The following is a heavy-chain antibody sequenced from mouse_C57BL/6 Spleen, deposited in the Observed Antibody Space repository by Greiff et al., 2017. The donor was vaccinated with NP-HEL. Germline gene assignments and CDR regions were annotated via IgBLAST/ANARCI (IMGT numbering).Heavy chain of an antibody. V-gene: IGHV1-15*01. CDR1: GYTFTDYE. J-gene: IGHJ4*01. CDR3: ITGPYYAMDY. CDR2: IDPETGGT. Sequence: QVQLKQSGAELVRPGASVTLSCKASGYTFTDYEMHWVKQTPVHGLEWIGAIDPETGGTAYNQKFKGKAILTADKSSSTAYMELRSLTSEDSAVYYCITGPYYAMDYWGQGTSVTVSS.